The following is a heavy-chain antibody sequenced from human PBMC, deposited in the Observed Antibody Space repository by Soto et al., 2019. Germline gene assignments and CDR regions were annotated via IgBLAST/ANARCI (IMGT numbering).Heavy chain of an antibody. D-gene: IGHD5-12*01. CDR1: EGTFNNYA. V-gene: IGHV1-69*01. Sequence: QVQLVQSGAEVKRPGSSVKVSCKASEGTFNNYALSWVRQAPGQGLEWVGGIIPIFNSANYAQKFQGRVTITADDSTSTAYMELRSLRPDDTAVYYCAREVTVASYSFDFWGQGTLVTVSS. CDR3: AREVTVASYSFDF. J-gene: IGHJ4*02. CDR2: IIPIFNSA.